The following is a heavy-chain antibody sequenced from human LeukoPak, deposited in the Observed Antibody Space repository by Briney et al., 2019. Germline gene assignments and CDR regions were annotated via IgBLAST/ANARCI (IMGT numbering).Heavy chain of an antibody. D-gene: IGHD6-13*01. J-gene: IGHJ2*01. CDR2: MYTSGST. CDR3: ARVSSSWYEDWYFDL. CDR1: GGSISSGSYY. Sequence: SETLSLTCTVSGGSISSGSYYWSWIRQPAGQGLEYIGRMYTSGSTNYNPSLKSRVTISVDTSKNQFSLKLSSVTAADTAVYYCARVSSSWYEDWYFDLWGRGTLVSVSS. V-gene: IGHV4-61*02.